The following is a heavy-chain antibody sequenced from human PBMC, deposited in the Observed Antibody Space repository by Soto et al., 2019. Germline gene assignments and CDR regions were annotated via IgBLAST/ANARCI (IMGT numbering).Heavy chain of an antibody. Sequence: SETLSLTCTVSGGSISSYYWSWIRQPPGKGLEWIGYIYYSGSTNYNPSLKGRVTISVDTSKNQFSLKLSSVTAADTAVYYCARTGAAATIHDAFDIWGQGTMVTVSS. D-gene: IGHD6-13*01. CDR3: ARTGAAATIHDAFDI. CDR2: IYYSGST. CDR1: GGSISSYY. J-gene: IGHJ3*02. V-gene: IGHV4-59*08.